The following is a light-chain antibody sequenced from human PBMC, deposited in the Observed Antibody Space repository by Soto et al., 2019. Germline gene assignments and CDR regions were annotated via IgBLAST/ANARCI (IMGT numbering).Light chain of an antibody. CDR2: GAS. J-gene: IGKJ1*01. V-gene: IGKV3-20*01. CDR1: QSVGSSY. CDR3: QQYGSSPT. Sequence: EIVLTQFPATLSLSPGERATLSCRASQSVGSSYLTWYQQKPGQAPRRLIYGASTRATGTPDRFSGSGSGTDFTLTISRLEPEDFAVYYCQQYGSSPTFGQGTKVEI.